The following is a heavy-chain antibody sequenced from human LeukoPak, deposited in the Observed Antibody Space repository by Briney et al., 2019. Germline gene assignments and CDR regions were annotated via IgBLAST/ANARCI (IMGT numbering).Heavy chain of an antibody. D-gene: IGHD4-23*01. V-gene: IGHV3-23*01. J-gene: IGHJ4*02. CDR2: ISDSGDAT. Sequence: GGSLRLSCAVSGFIFSYYGMNWVGQAPGKGLEWGSAISDSGDATYYADSVKGRFTISRDNSKSTLYPQMDNLRAEDTALYYCAKERGHSKPFDYWGQGTLVTVSS. CDR1: GFIFSYYG. CDR3: AKERGHSKPFDY.